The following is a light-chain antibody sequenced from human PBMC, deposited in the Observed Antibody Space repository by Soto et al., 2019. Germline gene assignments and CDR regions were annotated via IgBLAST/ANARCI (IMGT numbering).Light chain of an antibody. CDR3: CSYAGTTLV. CDR2: DVS. J-gene: IGLJ1*01. V-gene: IGLV2-11*01. Sequence: QSALTQPPSVSGSPGQSVTISCTGTSSDIGGYNYVSWYQQLPGKAPKLMIYDVSKRPSGVPDRFSGSNSGNTASLTISGLQAEDEADYYCCSYAGTTLVFGTGTKVTVL. CDR1: SSDIGGYNY.